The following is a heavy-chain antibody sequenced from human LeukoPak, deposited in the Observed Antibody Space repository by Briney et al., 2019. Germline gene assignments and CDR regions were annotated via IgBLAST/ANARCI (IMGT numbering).Heavy chain of an antibody. Sequence: GGSLRLSCATSGFNFSAYEMNWVRQAPGKGLEWVSHISYSGTNIYYADSVKGRFTISRDNDKNLLYLQMNSLRAEDTALYYCARVPQWSDFFDCWGQGTLVIVSS. V-gene: IGHV3-48*03. J-gene: IGHJ4*02. D-gene: IGHD6-19*01. CDR3: ARVPQWSDFFDC. CDR1: GFNFSAYE. CDR2: ISYSGTNI.